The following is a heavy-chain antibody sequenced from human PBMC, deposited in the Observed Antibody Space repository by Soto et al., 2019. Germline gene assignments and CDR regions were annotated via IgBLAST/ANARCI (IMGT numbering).Heavy chain of an antibody. D-gene: IGHD3-10*01. J-gene: IGHJ6*02. CDR2: VSPTFRTS. V-gene: IGHV1-69*01. CDR3: ARVLYYGSGSYSPYGIDV. CDR1: GVSFNNNG. Sequence: QEQLVQSGAEVEKPGSSVKVSCKTSGVSFNNNGIGWVRQAPGHGLEWMGGVSPTFRTSNYARKFQGRSSITADASTGTVNMELSSLTSEDTAQYYCARVLYYGSGSYSPYGIDVCGQWTTVTVSS.